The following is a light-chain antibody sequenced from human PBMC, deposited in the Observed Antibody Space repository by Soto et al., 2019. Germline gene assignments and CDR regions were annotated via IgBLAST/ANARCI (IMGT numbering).Light chain of an antibody. V-gene: IGKV1-5*01. Sequence: DIQMTQSPSTLSASVGGRVTITCRASQSISSWLAWYQQKPGKAPKLLIYDVSSLESGVPSRFSGSGSGTEFTLTISSLQPDDFATYYCQQCNAFWTFGQGTKVDIK. CDR3: QQCNAFWT. J-gene: IGKJ1*01. CDR1: QSISSW. CDR2: DVS.